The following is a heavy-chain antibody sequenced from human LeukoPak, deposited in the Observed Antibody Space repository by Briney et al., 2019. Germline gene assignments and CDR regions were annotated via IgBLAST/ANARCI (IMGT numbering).Heavy chain of an antibody. V-gene: IGHV1-2*02. D-gene: IGHD3-10*01. CDR1: GYTFTGYY. CDR2: VNPNSGGT. J-gene: IGHJ4*02. CDR3: ARAGFGELLSHFDY. Sequence: ASVKVSCKASGYTFTGYYMHWVRQAPGQGLEWMGWVNPNSGGTNYAQKFQGRVTMTRDTSISTAYMELSRLRSDDTAVYYCARAGFGELLSHFDYWGQGTLVTVSS.